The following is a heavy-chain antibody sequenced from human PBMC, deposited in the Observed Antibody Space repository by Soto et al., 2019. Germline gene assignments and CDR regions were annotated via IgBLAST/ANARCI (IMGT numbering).Heavy chain of an antibody. V-gene: IGHV1-46*01. CDR3: ARLWGEIGTAVDH. J-gene: IGHJ5*02. CDR2: FNPYTGGT. CDR1: GYTFTTYY. D-gene: IGHD1-1*01. Sequence: QGQLVQSGAEVKKPGASVKVSCNASGYTFTTYYIHWMRQAPGQGLEWMGMFNPYTGGTRYAHKFQGRVTMTGDTSESTGYMELSRLRSDDTAVYYCARLWGEIGTAVDHWGQGTLVTVSS.